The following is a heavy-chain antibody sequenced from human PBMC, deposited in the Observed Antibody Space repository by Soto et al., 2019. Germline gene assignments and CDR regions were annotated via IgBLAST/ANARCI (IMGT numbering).Heavy chain of an antibody. CDR3: ARTLGPQVTGYVDSDYRWTIDQ. Sequence: PSETLSLTCTVSGDSISTDCWSWIRQSPGKGLEWIGFIYYGGSTSYNPSLNSRVTISADTSKKQFFLRLTSVTAADTGVYFCARTLGPQVTGYVDSDYRWTIDQWGQGTLVTVSS. J-gene: IGHJ4*02. CDR2: IYYGGST. V-gene: IGHV4-59*08. CDR1: GDSISTDC. D-gene: IGHD4-4*01.